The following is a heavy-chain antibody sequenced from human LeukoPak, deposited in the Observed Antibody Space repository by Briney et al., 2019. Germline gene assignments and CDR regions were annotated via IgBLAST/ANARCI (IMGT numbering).Heavy chain of an antibody. J-gene: IGHJ4*02. CDR2: ISSSGSSI. D-gene: IGHD3-9*01. CDR1: GFTFSDYY. V-gene: IGHV3-11*01. Sequence: GGSLRLSCAASGFTFSDYYMNWIRQAPGKGLEWVSYISSSGSSIHYADPVKGRFTISRDNAKNSLYLQMNSLRVEDTAVYYCARGDWYSFDYWGQGALVTVSS. CDR3: ARGDWYSFDY.